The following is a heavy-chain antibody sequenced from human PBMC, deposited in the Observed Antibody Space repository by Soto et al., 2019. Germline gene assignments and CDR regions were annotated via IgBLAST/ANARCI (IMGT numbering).Heavy chain of an antibody. D-gene: IGHD1-26*01. Sequence: QITLNESGPTLVKPTQTLTLTCTFSGFLLGTYGVGVGWIRQPPGKALEWLALIYWDDDKRYSPSLKSRLTITKATSKRQVFLTLTNMDPMDTATYYCAHRGGGIVDWYFDLCGRGTPVIVSS. V-gene: IGHV2-5*02. CDR3: AHRGGGIVDWYFDL. CDR2: IYWDDDK. J-gene: IGHJ2*01. CDR1: GFLLGTYGVG.